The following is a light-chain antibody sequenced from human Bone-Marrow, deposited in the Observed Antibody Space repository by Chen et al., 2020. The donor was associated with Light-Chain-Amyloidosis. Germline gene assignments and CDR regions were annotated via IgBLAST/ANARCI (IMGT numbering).Light chain of an antibody. J-gene: IGKJ4*01. CDR3: QQHGTSPLT. CDR2: GSS. V-gene: IGKV3-20*01. CDR1: QTISSNY. Sequence: EIVLTQSPGTLSLSPGEGANLSCRASQTISSNYLTWYQQKFGQAPRLLIYGSSSRATGIPDRVTGSGSGTDFTLTINSLEPEDFARYYCQQHGTSPLTFGGGTKVEIK.